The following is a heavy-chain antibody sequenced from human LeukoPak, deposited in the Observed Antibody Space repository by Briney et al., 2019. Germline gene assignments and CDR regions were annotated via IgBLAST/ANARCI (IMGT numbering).Heavy chain of an antibody. D-gene: IGHD6-13*01. CDR2: IYPSDSET. J-gene: IGHJ5*02. CDR3: ARLFGLGPGIAPAIGS. Sequence: GESLKISCKGSGYFFPNYWIAWVRQMPGKDLQWMGIIYPSDSETKYSPSFQGQVTISVDKSSGTAYLQLSGLKASDTATYYCARLFGLGPGIAPAIGSWGQGTLVTVSS. CDR1: GYFFPNYW. V-gene: IGHV5-51*01.